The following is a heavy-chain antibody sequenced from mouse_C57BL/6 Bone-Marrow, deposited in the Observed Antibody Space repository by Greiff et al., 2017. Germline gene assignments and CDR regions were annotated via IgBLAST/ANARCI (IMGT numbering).Heavy chain of an antibody. CDR2: ISSGGSYT. CDR1: GFTFSSYG. D-gene: IGHD1-1*01. Sequence: EVKVEESGGDLVKPGGSLKLSCAASGFTFSSYGMSWVRQTPDKRLEWVATISSGGSYTYYPDSVKGRFTIARENAKNTVYQQMSRLKYEDTAKYYGAKLGYGSEAMEYWGQGTSVTVSS. J-gene: IGHJ4*01. V-gene: IGHV5-6*02. CDR3: AKLGYGSEAMEY.